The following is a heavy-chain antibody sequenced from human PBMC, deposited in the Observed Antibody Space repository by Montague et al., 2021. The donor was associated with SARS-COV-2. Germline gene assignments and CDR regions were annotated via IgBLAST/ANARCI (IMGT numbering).Heavy chain of an antibody. V-gene: IGHV4-59*01. Sequence: SETLSLTCTVSGGSISSYYWSWILQPPGKGLDWIGYIYYSGSTNYNPSLKSRVTISVDTSKNQFSLKLSSVTAADTAVYYCAGTYYDFWSGFIHYYYMDVWGKGTTVTVS. CDR3: AGTYYDFWSGFIHYYYMDV. CDR1: GGSISSYY. D-gene: IGHD3-3*01. J-gene: IGHJ6*03. CDR2: IYYSGST.